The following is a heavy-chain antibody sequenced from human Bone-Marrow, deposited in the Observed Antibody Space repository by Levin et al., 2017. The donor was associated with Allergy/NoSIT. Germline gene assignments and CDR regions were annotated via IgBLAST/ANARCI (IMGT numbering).Heavy chain of an antibody. CDR3: ARTFILTGYYWSYYFDH. V-gene: IGHV3-7*01. D-gene: IGHD3-9*01. J-gene: IGHJ4*02. CDR2: IKPDGSEK. Sequence: TGGSLRLSCAASGFTFTDYWMSWVRQAPGKGLEWVANIKPDGSEKYYVDSVKGRFTISRDNAKNSLYLQMNSLRAEDTAVYYCARTFILTGYYWSYYFDHWGQGTLVTVSS. CDR1: GFTFTDYW.